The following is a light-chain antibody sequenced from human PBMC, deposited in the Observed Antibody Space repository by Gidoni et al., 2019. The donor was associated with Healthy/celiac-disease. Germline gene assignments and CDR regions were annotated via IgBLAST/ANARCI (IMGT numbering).Light chain of an antibody. J-gene: IGKJ4*01. V-gene: IGKV1-9*01. Sequence: DIQLTQSPSFLSASVGDRVTITCRASQGISSYLAWYQQKPGKAPKLVIYDASTLQSGVPSRFSGSGSGTEFTLTISSLQPEDFVTSYCQQLNSYPPAFGGGTKVEIK. CDR2: DAS. CDR1: QGISSY. CDR3: QQLNSYPPA.